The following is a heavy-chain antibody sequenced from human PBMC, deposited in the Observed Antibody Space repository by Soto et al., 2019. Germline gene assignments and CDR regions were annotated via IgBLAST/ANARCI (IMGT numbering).Heavy chain of an antibody. D-gene: IGHD3-10*01. Sequence: PSLTCTVSGGSISSYYWSWIRQPPGKGLEWIGYIYYSGSTNYNPSLKSRVTISVDTSKNQFSLKLSSVTAADTAVYYCARGALQYYYGSGVVLDWFDPWGQGTLVTVSS. V-gene: IGHV4-59*01. CDR3: ARGALQYYYGSGVVLDWFDP. CDR1: GGSISSYY. J-gene: IGHJ5*02. CDR2: IYYSGST.